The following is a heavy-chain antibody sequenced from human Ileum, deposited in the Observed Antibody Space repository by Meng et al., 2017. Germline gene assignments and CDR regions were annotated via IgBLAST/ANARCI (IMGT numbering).Heavy chain of an antibody. D-gene: IGHD2-15*01. V-gene: IGHV3-53*01. J-gene: IGHJ4*02. CDR3: ARDSWVAL. Sequence: GESLKISCAASGFTVSSHYMSWVRQAPGKGLEWISISYTGGETYYADSVKGRFTISRDNYRNTLYLQMNSLRVEDTAVYYCARDSWVALWGQGTLVTVSS. CDR1: GFTVSSHY. CDR2: SYTGGET.